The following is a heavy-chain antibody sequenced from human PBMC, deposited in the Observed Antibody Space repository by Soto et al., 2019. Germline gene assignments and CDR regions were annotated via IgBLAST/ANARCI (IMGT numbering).Heavy chain of an antibody. CDR1: GGSISSYY. Sequence: SETLSLTCTVSGGSISSYYWSWIRQPPGKGLEWIGYIYYSGSTNYNPSLKSRVTISVDTSKNQFSLKLSSVTAADTAVYYCARYSGYERSYFDYWGQGTLVTVSS. D-gene: IGHD5-12*01. CDR2: IYYSGST. J-gene: IGHJ4*02. V-gene: IGHV4-59*01. CDR3: ARYSGYERSYFDY.